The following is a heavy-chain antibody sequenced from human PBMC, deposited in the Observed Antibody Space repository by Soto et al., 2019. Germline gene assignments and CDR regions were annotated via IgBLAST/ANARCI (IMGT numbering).Heavy chain of an antibody. CDR2: ISGSSRNT. V-gene: IGHV3-11*06. CDR1: GFTLRDYY. CDR3: AREDSSGYPAADY. Sequence: GGSLRLSCASSGFTLRDYYMSWIRQAPGKGLEWISYISGSSRNTIYADSVLGRFTISRDNGKNSLYLQMNSLSAEDTAVYYCAREDSSGYPAADYWAQGTQVTVSS. D-gene: IGHD3-22*01. J-gene: IGHJ4*02.